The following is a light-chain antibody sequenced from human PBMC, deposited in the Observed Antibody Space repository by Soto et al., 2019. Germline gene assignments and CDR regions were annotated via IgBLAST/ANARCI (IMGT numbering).Light chain of an antibody. J-gene: IGKJ1*01. CDR3: QQYGSLFCP. Sequence: EIELTQKKATLSLSPGERATLSCWSSQSVSSSYLAWYEQKPGRAPRLLIYDGCSRATGIADRFSGSGSGTDFTLTISRLEPEDFAGYYCQQYGSLFCPFCHVTKVDVK. CDR2: DGC. V-gene: IGKV3D-20*01. CDR1: QSVSSSY.